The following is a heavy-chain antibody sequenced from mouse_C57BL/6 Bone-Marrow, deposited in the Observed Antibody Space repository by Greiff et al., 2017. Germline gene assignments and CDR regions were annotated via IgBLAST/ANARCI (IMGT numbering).Heavy chain of an antibody. CDR1: GYTFTSYW. D-gene: IGHD1-1*01. V-gene: IGHV1-64*01. Sequence: QVQLQQPGAELVKPGASVKLSCKASGYTFTSYWMHWVKQRPGQGLEWIGMIHPNSGSTNYNEKFKSKATLTVDKSSSTAYMQLSSLTSEDSAVYYCARGGYYGSSYDWYFDVWGTGTTVTVSS. CDR2: IHPNSGST. CDR3: ARGGYYGSSYDWYFDV. J-gene: IGHJ1*03.